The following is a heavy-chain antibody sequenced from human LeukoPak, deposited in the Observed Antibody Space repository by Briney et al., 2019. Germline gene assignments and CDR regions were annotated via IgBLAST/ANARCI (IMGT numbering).Heavy chain of an antibody. CDR1: GDSVSSNSAA. J-gene: IGHJ4*02. V-gene: IGHV6-1*01. CDR3: AREVLRDYDSSGYNFGY. Sequence: SQTPSLTCAISGDSVSSNSAAWNWIRQSPSRGLEWLGRTYYRSKWYNDYAVSVKSRITINPDTSKNQFSLQLNSVTPEDTAVYYCAREVLRDYDSSGYNFGYWGQGTLVTVSS. D-gene: IGHD3-22*01. CDR2: TYYRSKWYN.